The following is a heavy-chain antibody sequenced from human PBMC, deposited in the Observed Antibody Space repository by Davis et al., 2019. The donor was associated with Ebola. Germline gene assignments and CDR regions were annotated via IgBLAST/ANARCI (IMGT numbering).Heavy chain of an antibody. CDR2: INPSDGNT. J-gene: IGHJ3*01. CDR3: ARDDTGYSSNLGRLRDHPFDL. V-gene: IGHV1-46*01. D-gene: IGHD4-11*01. CDR1: GYTFTSYY. Sequence: AASVKVSCKASGYTFTSYYMHWVRQAPGQGLEWMGIINPSDGNTNYAQKFQGRVTMTRDTSTTTVYMELSSLRSEDTAVYYCARDDTGYSSNLGRLRDHPFDLWGQGTMVTVSS.